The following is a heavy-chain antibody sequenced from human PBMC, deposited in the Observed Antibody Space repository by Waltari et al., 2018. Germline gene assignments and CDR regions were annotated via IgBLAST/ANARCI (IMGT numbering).Heavy chain of an antibody. CDR2: INQSGST. Sequence: QVQLQQWGAGLLKPSETLSLTCAVYGGSFSGYYWNWIRQPPGKGLEWIGEINQSGSTNYNPSLKSRVTISVDTSKNQFSLKLSSVTAADTAVYYCAREGPLERWLQTGFYYYYYMDVWGKGTTVTVSS. CDR1: GGSFSGYY. D-gene: IGHD5-12*01. J-gene: IGHJ6*03. V-gene: IGHV4-34*01. CDR3: AREGPLERWLQTGFYYYYYMDV.